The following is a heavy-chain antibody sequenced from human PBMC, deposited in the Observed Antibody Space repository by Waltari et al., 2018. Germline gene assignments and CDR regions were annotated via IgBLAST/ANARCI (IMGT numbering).Heavy chain of an antibody. CDR3: ARGRRVDYDFWSGPGYYYYMDV. CDR1: GYTFTSYG. J-gene: IGHJ6*03. V-gene: IGHV1-18*01. Sequence: QVQLVQSGAEVKKPGASVKVSCKASGYTFTSYGISWVRQAPGQGLEWMGWISAYNGNTNYAQKLQGRVTMTTDTSTSTAYMELRSLRSDDTAVYYCARGRRVDYDFWSGPGYYYYMDVWGKGTTVTVSS. CDR2: ISAYNGNT. D-gene: IGHD3-3*01.